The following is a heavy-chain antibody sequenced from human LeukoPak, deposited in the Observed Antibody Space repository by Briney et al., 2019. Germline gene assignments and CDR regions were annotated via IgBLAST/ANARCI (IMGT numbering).Heavy chain of an antibody. J-gene: IGHJ4*02. Sequence: SETLSLTCTVSGGSIKSYYWGWIRQPAGKGLEWIGRIYTTGSTNYNPSLKSRVTISVDTSKNQFSLKLTSVTAADTAMYYCARAGYTISYYSLDYWGQGTLVTVSS. D-gene: IGHD1-26*01. CDR2: IYTTGST. CDR3: ARAGYTISYYSLDY. CDR1: GGSIKSYY. V-gene: IGHV4-4*07.